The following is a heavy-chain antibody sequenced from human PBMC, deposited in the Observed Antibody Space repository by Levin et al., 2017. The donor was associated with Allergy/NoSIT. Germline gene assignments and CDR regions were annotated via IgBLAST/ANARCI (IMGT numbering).Heavy chain of an antibody. CDR3: SRDLSFGNPQGFDC. CDR2: ISSTSTYI. J-gene: IGHJ4*02. Sequence: GALKISCAASGFTVSSCYMSWVRQAPGKGLEWVSTISSTSTYIYYAESMKGRFTISRDNAKNSVYLQMSSLRAEDTAVYYCSRDLSFGNPQGFDCWGQGTLVTVSS. CDR1: GFTVSSCY. V-gene: IGHV3-21*01. D-gene: IGHD1-14*01.